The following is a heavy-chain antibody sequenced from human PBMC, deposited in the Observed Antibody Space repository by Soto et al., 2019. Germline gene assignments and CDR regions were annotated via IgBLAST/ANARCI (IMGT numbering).Heavy chain of an antibody. CDR3: ARGFPSMTYYGEYSFDY. D-gene: IGHD3-10*01. V-gene: IGHV3-53*01. CDR2: FYSGGST. CDR1: GFTVSTNY. Sequence: GGSLRLSCEAFGFTVSTNYMSWVRQTPGKGLEWVSVFYSGGSTFYADSVKGRFTISRDNSRNTLYLQMRSLRAEDTAVYYCARGFPSMTYYGEYSFDYWGQGTLVTVSS. J-gene: IGHJ4*02.